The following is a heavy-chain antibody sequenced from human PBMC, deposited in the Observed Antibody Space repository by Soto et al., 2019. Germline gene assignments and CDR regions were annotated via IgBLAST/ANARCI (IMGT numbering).Heavy chain of an antibody. D-gene: IGHD5-12*01. CDR1: GFTFSSYA. Sequence: EVQLLESGGGLVQPGGSLRLSCAASGFTFSSYAMSWVRQAPGKGLEWVSAISGSGGSTYYADSVKGRFTISRDNSKNTLYLQMNSLRAEDTAVYYCAKAGVDIVATINQYYFDYWGQGTLVTVSS. V-gene: IGHV3-23*01. CDR2: ISGSGGST. J-gene: IGHJ4*02. CDR3: AKAGVDIVATINQYYFDY.